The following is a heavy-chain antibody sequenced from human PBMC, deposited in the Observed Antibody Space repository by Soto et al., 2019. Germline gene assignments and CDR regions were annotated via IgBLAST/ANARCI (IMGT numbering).Heavy chain of an antibody. Sequence: GGSLRLSCAASGFIFSSYGMHWVRQAPGKGLEWVAVISSDGSNKYYADSVKGRFTISRDNSKNTVYLQMNSLRPEDTPVYYCAKCGLGQWMERIVSWFDYWGQGALVTVSS. CDR3: AKCGLGQWMERIVSWFDY. J-gene: IGHJ4*02. V-gene: IGHV3-30*18. CDR1: GFIFSSYG. CDR2: ISSDGSNK. D-gene: IGHD6-19*01.